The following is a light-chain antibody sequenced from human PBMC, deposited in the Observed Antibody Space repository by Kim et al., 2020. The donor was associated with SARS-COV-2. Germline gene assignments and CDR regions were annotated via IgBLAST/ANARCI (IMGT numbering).Light chain of an antibody. CDR2: GAS. Sequence: EIVLTQSPGTLSLSPGERAALSCRASQTISTNKIAWFQQKPGQAPRLLIYGASTRATGIPERFSGSGSGTDFTLTIGRLEPEGFAVYSCQQYDSPPRTFGQGTKVDIK. J-gene: IGKJ1*01. CDR3: QQYDSPPRT. CDR1: QTISTNK. V-gene: IGKV3-20*01.